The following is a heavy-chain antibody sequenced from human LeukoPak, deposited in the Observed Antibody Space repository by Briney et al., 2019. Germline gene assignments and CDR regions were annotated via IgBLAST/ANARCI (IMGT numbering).Heavy chain of an antibody. V-gene: IGHV3-23*01. CDR2: ISGSGGST. D-gene: IGHD4-23*01. CDR1: GFTFNTYA. Sequence: GGSLRLSCAASGFTFNTYAMHWVRQAPGKGLEWVSAISGSGGSTYYADSVKGRFTISRDNSKNTLYLQMNSLRAEDTAVYYCARDGGPRFYYFDFWGQGTLVTVSS. CDR3: ARDGGPRFYYFDF. J-gene: IGHJ4*02.